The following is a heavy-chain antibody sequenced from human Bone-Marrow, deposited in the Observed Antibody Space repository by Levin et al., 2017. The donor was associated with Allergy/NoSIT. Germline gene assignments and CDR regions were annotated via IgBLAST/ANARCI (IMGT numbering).Heavy chain of an antibody. Sequence: GESLKISCAASGFRFSDYYMHWVRQVAGKGLEWVSHMNTDGSRTTYADSVEGRFTISRDNAKKTLFLQMTSLRVEDTGVYYCAREEGNGFIYYELWGQGTLVTVSS. J-gene: IGHJ4*02. D-gene: IGHD3-16*01. V-gene: IGHV3-74*03. CDR2: MNTDGSRT. CDR3: AREEGNGFIYYEL. CDR1: GFRFSDYY.